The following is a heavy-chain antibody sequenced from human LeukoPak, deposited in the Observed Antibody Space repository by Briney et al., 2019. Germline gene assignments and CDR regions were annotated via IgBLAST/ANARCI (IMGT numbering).Heavy chain of an antibody. CDR1: AGSFSGYY. Sequence: SETLSLTCAVYAGSFSGYYWSWIRQPPGKGLEWIGEINHSGSTNYNPSLKSRVTISVDTSKNQFSLKLNSVPAADTAVYYCARGLVRGVIIARVRGNWFDPWGQGTLVTVSS. J-gene: IGHJ5*02. D-gene: IGHD3-10*01. CDR2: INHSGST. CDR3: ARGLVRGVIIARVRGNWFDP. V-gene: IGHV4-34*01.